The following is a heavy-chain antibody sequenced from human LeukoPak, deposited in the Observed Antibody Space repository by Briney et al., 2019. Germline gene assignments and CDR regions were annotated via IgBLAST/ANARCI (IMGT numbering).Heavy chain of an antibody. V-gene: IGHV4-59*08. D-gene: IGHD3-22*01. CDR3: ARYYDGSYAFDI. CDR1: GGSISNYF. J-gene: IGHJ3*02. CDR2: IYYRGST. Sequence: PSETLSLTCTVSGGSISNYFWSWIRQPPGKGLEWIGYIYYRGSTNYNPSLKSRVTISVDTSKNQFSLKLSSVTAADTAVYYCARYYDGSYAFDIWGQGTMVTVSS.